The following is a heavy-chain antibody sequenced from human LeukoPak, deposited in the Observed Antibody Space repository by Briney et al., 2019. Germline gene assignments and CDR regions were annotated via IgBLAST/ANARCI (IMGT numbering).Heavy chain of an antibody. D-gene: IGHD3-10*01. V-gene: IGHV4-39*01. CDR1: GGSISSSSYY. CDR3: ARPLGFGPRRHWFDP. J-gene: IGHJ5*02. Sequence: SETLSLTCTVSGGSISSSSYYWGWIRQPPGKGLEWIGSIYYSGSTYYNPSLKSRVTISVDTSKNQFSLKLSSVTAADTAVYYCARPLGFGPRRHWFDPWGQGTLVTVSS. CDR2: IYYSGST.